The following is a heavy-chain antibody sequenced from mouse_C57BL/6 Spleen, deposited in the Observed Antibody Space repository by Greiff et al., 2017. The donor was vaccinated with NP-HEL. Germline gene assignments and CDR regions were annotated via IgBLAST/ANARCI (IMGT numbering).Heavy chain of an antibody. CDR2: INPNNGGT. CDR1: GYTFTDYN. V-gene: IGHV1-18*01. D-gene: IGHD4-1*02. CDR3: ARAPQLVYYAMDD. Sequence: EVQLQQSGPELVKPGASVKIPCKASGYTFTDYNMAWVKQSHGKSLEWIGDINPNNGGTIYNQKFKGKATLTVDKSSSTAYMELRSLTSEDTAVYYGARAPQLVYYAMDDWGQGTSVTVSS. J-gene: IGHJ4*01.